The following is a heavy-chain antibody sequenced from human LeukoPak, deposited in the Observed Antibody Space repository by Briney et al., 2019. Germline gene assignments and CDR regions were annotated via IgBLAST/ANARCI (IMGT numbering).Heavy chain of an antibody. CDR2: IWYDGSNK. CDR1: GFTFSSYG. Sequence: GGSLRLSCAASGFTFSSYGMHWVRQAPGKGLEWVAVIWYDGSNKYYADSVKGRFTISRDNSKNTLYLQMNSLRAEDTAVYYCARDRGCDKPCGMDVWGQGTTVTVSS. D-gene: IGHD4/OR15-4a*01. V-gene: IGHV3-33*01. J-gene: IGHJ6*02. CDR3: ARDRGCDKPCGMDV.